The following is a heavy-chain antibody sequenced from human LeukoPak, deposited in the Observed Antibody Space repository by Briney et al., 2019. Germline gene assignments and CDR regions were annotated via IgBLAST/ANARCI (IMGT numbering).Heavy chain of an antibody. CDR1: GFTVTANY. CDR2: IYTGDNT. J-gene: IGHJ4*02. Sequence: SGGSLRLSCAASGFTVTANYMSWVRQAPGKGLEWVSVIYTGDNTYYADSVKGRFTISGDNSKNTLSLQMNSLRAEDTAVYYCAKRHAVAGTPYFDYWGQGTLVTVSS. V-gene: IGHV3-53*01. D-gene: IGHD6-19*01. CDR3: AKRHAVAGTPYFDY.